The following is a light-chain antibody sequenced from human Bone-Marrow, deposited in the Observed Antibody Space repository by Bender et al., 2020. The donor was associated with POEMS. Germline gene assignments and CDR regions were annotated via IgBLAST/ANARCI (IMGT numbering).Light chain of an antibody. CDR2: KDM. J-gene: IGLJ3*02. Sequence: SYELRQLSSVSVSPEQTARIPCSGDALSKQYVYWYQQKPGQAPFLVIYKDMMRPSGIPERFSGSSSGTTVTLTISGVQAEDEADYYCQSADDSGLVLFGGGTRLTVL. CDR3: QSADDSGLVL. V-gene: IGLV3-25*03. CDR1: ALSKQY.